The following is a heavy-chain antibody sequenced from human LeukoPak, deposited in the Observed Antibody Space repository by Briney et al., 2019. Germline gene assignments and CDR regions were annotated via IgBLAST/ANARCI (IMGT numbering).Heavy chain of an antibody. J-gene: IGHJ6*03. CDR1: VHSMSSGYY. CDR2: VYHSGTT. D-gene: IGHD2-2*01. Sequence: SETLSLTCAVSVHSMSSGYYWGWIRQPPGKGLEWIGSVYHSGTTYYNPSLEGRVTISVDMSKKRMSLRLTSMTAADTAVYFCARRSCSATSCSLYYYYMDVWGKGTTVTVSS. CDR3: ARRSCSATSCSLYYYYMDV. V-gene: IGHV4-38-2*01.